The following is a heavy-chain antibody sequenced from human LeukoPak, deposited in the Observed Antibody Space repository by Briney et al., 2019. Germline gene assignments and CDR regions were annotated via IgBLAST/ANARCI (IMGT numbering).Heavy chain of an antibody. CDR2: ISADGGST. CDR3: AKESGKFDY. V-gene: IGHV3-43*02. CDR1: GFTLSDYY. Sequence: GGSLRLSCAASGFTLSDYYMSWIRQAPGKGLEWVPLISADGGSTFSADSVKGRFSISRDNSKNSLYLQMNSLRSEDTAMYYCAKESGKFDYWGQGTLVAVSS. J-gene: IGHJ4*02.